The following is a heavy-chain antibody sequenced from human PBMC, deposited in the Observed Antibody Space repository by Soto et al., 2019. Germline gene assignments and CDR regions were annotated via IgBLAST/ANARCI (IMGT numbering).Heavy chain of an antibody. CDR2: IYYSGST. V-gene: IGHV4-30-4*01. Sequence: SEMLSLTCTVSGGSISSGDYYWSWIRQPPGKGLEWIGYIYYSGSTYYNPSLKSRVTISVDTSKNQFSLKLSSVTAADTAVYYCARGSYYDSSGYYYFDYWGQGTLVTVSS. D-gene: IGHD3-22*01. J-gene: IGHJ4*02. CDR3: ARGSYYDSSGYYYFDY. CDR1: GGSISSGDYY.